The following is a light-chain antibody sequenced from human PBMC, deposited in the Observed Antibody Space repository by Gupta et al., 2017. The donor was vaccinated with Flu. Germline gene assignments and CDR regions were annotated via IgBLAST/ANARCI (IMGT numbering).Light chain of an antibody. J-gene: IGKJ1*01. CDR2: EVS. Sequence: DVVMTQSPLSLTVTLGQPASISCRSSQSLRYTDGKTYLNWFHQRPGQSPRRLIYEVSKRGSVVPDRFSGSGSGTDFTLKVSRVEAEDVGVYYCMQGTFWPRTFGQGTKVEIK. CDR3: MQGTFWPRT. V-gene: IGKV2-30*01. CDR1: QSLRYTDGKTY.